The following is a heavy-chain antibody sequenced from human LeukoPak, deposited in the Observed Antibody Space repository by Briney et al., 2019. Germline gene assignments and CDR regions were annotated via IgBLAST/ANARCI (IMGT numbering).Heavy chain of an antibody. CDR2: IFPIDSDT. D-gene: IGHD2-15*01. Sequence: GASLKISFKASGYRFSSDWIAWVRQMPGKGLEWMGIIFPIDSDTTYCPSFQGQVTISADKSISTAYPQWSSLKASDTAMYYCTRGCSGGSCSRDAMDVWGQGTMVTVSS. J-gene: IGHJ6*02. V-gene: IGHV5-51*01. CDR3: TRGCSGGSCSRDAMDV. CDR1: GYRFSSDW.